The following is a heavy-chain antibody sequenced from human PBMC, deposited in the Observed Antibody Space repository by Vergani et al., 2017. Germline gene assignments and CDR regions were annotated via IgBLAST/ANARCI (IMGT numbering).Heavy chain of an antibody. V-gene: IGHV4-39*01. J-gene: IGHJ4*02. CDR2: IYYSGST. D-gene: IGHD1-26*01. Sequence: QLQLQESGPGLVKPSETLSLTCTVSGGSIRSSSYYWGWIRQPPGKGLEWIGCIYYSGSTYYNPSLKSRVTISVDTSKNQLSLKLSSVTAADTAVYYCARHAQGRGGSYIQTIYFDYWGQGTLVTVSS. CDR1: GGSIRSSSYY. CDR3: ARHAQGRGGSYIQTIYFDY.